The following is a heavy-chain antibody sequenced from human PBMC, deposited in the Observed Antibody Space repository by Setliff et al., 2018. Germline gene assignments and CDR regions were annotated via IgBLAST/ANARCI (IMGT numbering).Heavy chain of an antibody. CDR1: GGTFRTDG. D-gene: IGHD7-27*01. J-gene: IGHJ3*02. CDR2: IIPVFGTA. V-gene: IGHV1-69*13. CDR3: ARRWETGDQDAYDI. Sequence: PSVKVSCKASGGTFRTDGFNWVRQAPGQGLEWMGRIIPVFGTAKYVQKFQGRVTISADESARTAYMELSSLRFEDTAVYYCARRWETGDQDAYDIWGQGTMVTVSS.